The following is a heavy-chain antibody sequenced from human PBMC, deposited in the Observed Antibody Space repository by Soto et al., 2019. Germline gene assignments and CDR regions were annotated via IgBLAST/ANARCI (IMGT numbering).Heavy chain of an antibody. CDR3: AKDHDEDFGYDLDYFNH. CDR1: GFNFDDFA. V-gene: IGHV3-9*01. J-gene: IGHJ4*02. CDR2: ISWEGGSI. D-gene: IGHD5-12*01. Sequence: EVPLVESGGDLVQPGRSLRLSCAASGFNFDDFAMHWVRQVPGKGLEWVSGISWEGGSIGYADSVKGRFTISRDNAKNSLYLEMNSLRSEDTALYYCAKDHDEDFGYDLDYFNHWGQGTLVTVSS.